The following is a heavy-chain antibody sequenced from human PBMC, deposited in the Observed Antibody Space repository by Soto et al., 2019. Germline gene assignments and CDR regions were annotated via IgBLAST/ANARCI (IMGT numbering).Heavy chain of an antibody. J-gene: IGHJ6*02. CDR3: ARQSGMDV. CDR2: IFPGDSDT. Sequence: GESLKISCKSSGYNFAGYWIGWVRQMPGKGLEWLGIIFPGDSDTKYSPSFQGQVIISADKSIRTAYLQWSSLKASDTAIYYCARQSGMDVWGQGTTVTVSS. D-gene: IGHD5-12*01. CDR1: GYNFAGYW. V-gene: IGHV5-51*01.